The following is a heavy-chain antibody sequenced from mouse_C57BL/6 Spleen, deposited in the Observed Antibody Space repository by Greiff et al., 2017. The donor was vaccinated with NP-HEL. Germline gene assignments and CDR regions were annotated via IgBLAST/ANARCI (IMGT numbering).Heavy chain of an antibody. D-gene: IGHD1-1*01. V-gene: IGHV1-69*01. CDR2: IDPSDSYT. J-gene: IGHJ1*03. Sequence: VQLQQPGAELVMPGASVKLSCKASGYTFTSYWMHWVKQRPGQGLEWIGEIDPSDSYTNYNQKFKGKSTLTVDKSSSTAYMQLSTLSSEDSAVYYCAAYGSIYVYWYFDVWGTETTVTVSS. CDR1: GYTFTSYW. CDR3: AAYGSIYVYWYFDV.